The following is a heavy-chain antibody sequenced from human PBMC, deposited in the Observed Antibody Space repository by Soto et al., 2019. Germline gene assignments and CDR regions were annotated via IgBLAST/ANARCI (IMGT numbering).Heavy chain of an antibody. CDR2: ISTSRSPR. CDR3: ERAGVEDYDSDGRQAG. CDR1: GVTLRQFL. V-gene: IGHV3-48*01. J-gene: IGHJ4*02. Sequence: GGSPKLFCAASGVTLRQFLMHWVRQAPGKGLEWVAYISTSRSPRYYADSVPGRFTISRDNDRKSIYLAMSSRRCYGTGSGYCERAGVEDYDSDGRQAGWGPGT. D-gene: IGHD3-22*01.